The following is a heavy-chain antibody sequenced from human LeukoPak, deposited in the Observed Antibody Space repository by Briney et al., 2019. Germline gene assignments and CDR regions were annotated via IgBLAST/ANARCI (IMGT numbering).Heavy chain of an antibody. Sequence: PGGSLRLSCAASGFTFDDHAMHWVRQAPGKGLEWVSLISGDDDSTYYADSVKGRFTISRDNSKNSLYLQMNSLRTEDTALYYCAKDLGPSGAAWFDPWGQGTLVTVSS. J-gene: IGHJ5*02. CDR2: ISGDDDST. CDR1: GFTFDDHA. V-gene: IGHV3-43*02. D-gene: IGHD4-17*01. CDR3: AKDLGPSGAAWFDP.